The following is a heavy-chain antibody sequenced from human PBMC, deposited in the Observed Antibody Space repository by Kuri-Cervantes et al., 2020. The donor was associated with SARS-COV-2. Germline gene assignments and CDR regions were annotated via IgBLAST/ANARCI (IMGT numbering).Heavy chain of an antibody. J-gene: IGHJ4*02. D-gene: IGHD1-26*01. Sequence: GESLKISCAASGFTFSSYAMHWVRQAPGKGLEWVAVISYDGSNKCYADSVKGRFTISRDNSKNTLYLQMNSLRAEDTAVYYCASVEPNSGSYYPGYWGQGTLVTVSS. CDR1: GFTFSSYA. CDR2: ISYDGSNK. CDR3: ASVEPNSGSYYPGY. V-gene: IGHV3-30-3*01.